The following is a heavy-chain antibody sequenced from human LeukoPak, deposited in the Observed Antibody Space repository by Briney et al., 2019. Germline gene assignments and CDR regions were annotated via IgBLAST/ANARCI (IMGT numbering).Heavy chain of an antibody. D-gene: IGHD1-26*01. CDR1: GGTFSSYA. CDR2: IIPIFGTA. V-gene: IGHV1-69*13. CDR3: VKDYQVGNSPAFGDY. J-gene: IGHJ4*02. Sequence: GASVKVSCKASGGTFSSYAISWVRQAPGQGLEWMGGIIPIFGTANYAQKFQGRVTITADESTSTAYMELSSLRSEDTAVYYCVKDYQVGNSPAFGDYWGQGTLVTISS.